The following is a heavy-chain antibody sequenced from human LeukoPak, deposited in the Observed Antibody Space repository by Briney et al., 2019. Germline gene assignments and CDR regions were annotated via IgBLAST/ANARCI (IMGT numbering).Heavy chain of an antibody. CDR1: GGSISSSSFY. J-gene: IGHJ3*02. V-gene: IGHV4-39*07. D-gene: IGHD6-19*01. CDR3: ARVKVRPSSGWFDAFDI. Sequence: SETLSLTCTVSGGSISSSSFYWGWIRQPPGKGLEWIGSIYYSGNTYYNPSLKSRVTISVDTSKNQFSLKLSSVTAADTAVYYCARVKVRPSSGWFDAFDIWGQGTMVTVSS. CDR2: IYYSGNT.